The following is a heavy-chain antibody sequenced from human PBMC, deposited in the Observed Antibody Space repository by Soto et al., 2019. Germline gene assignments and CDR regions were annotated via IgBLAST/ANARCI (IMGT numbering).Heavy chain of an antibody. Sequence: EVQLLESGGGLVQPGESLRLSCAASGFTFSSNAMSWVRQAPGKGLEWVSVISGSDDSTYYAASGKGRFTISSDNSKNTLYLQMISQRAEDTAVYYCAKRSRSTTFDYWGQGTLVTVSS. V-gene: IGHV3-23*01. J-gene: IGHJ4*02. CDR1: GFTFSSNA. CDR2: ISGSDDST. CDR3: AKRSRSTTFDY. D-gene: IGHD6-6*01.